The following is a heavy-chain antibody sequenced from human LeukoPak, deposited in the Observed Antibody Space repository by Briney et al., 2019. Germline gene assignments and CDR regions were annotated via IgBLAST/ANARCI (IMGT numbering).Heavy chain of an antibody. J-gene: IGHJ4*02. CDR2: ISDSGGST. V-gene: IGHV3-23*01. Sequence: PGGSLRLSCAASGFTFSTYWMHWVRQAPGKGLEWVSTISDSGGSTYYADSVKGRFTISRDNSKNTLYLQMNSLRAEDTAVHYCAKANSITIFGVISPVEYWGQGTLVTVSS. CDR1: GFTFSTYW. CDR3: AKANSITIFGVISPVEY. D-gene: IGHD3-3*01.